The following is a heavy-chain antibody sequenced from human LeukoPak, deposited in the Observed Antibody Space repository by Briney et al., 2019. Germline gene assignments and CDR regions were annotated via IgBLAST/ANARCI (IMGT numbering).Heavy chain of an antibody. CDR3: ASLEDGYAPRDY. Sequence: SVKVSCKASGGTFNSYAISWVRQAPGQGLEWMGGIIPIFGTANYAQKFQGRVTITADESTSTAYVELSSLRSEDTAVYYCASLEDGYAPRDYWGQGTLVTVSS. D-gene: IGHD5-24*01. CDR2: IIPIFGTA. V-gene: IGHV1-69*13. J-gene: IGHJ4*02. CDR1: GGTFNSYA.